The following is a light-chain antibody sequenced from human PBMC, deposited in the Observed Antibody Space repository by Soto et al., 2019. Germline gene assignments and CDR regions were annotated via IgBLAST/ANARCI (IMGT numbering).Light chain of an antibody. CDR1: QSVSSNY. Sequence: EVLLTQSPGTLSLSPGERATLSCRASQSVSSNYLAWYQQTSGQAPRLRLYGASNRATGIPDRVSGSGSGTDFTLTIRRLEPEDVAVDDCQQYGTSPRTFGQGTKVEFK. V-gene: IGKV3-20*01. CDR3: QQYGTSPRT. CDR2: GAS. J-gene: IGKJ1*01.